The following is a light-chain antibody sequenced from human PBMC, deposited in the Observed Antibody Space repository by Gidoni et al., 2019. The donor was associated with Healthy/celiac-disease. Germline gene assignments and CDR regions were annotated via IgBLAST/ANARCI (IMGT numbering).Light chain of an antibody. V-gene: IGKV3-20*01. CDR3: QQYGSSPYT. CDR2: GAS. J-gene: IGKJ2*01. CDR1: QRVSSSY. Sequence: EIVLTQSPVTLSLSPGERATLSCRASQRVSSSYLAWYQQKPGQAPRLLIYGASSRATGIPDRFSGSGSGTDFTLTISRLEPEDFAVYYCQQYGSSPYTFGQGTKLEIK.